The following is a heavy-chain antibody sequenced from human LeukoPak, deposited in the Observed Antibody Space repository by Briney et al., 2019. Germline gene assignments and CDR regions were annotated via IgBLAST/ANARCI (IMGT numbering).Heavy chain of an antibody. Sequence: PSETLSLTCTVSGGSISITSYYWGWIRQPPGKGLEWIGTIYYSGSTYYNPSLKSRVTISVDTSRNQFSLKLTSVTAAETALYYSARIERITIFGAEKHNWTDPWGQGTLVTVSS. D-gene: IGHD3-3*01. J-gene: IGHJ5*02. CDR1: GGSISITSYY. CDR3: ARIERITIFGAEKHNWTDP. CDR2: IYYSGST. V-gene: IGHV4-39*01.